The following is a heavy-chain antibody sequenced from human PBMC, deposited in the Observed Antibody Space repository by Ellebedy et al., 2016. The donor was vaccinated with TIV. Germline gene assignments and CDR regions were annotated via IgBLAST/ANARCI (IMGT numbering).Heavy chain of an antibody. V-gene: IGHV3-13*01. J-gene: IGHJ5*02. D-gene: IGHD3-10*01. CDR1: GFTFSNYE. CDR2: IGTAGDT. Sequence: PGGSLRLSCAASGFTFSNYETHWVRQATGKGLEWVSVIGTAGDTYYPGSVKGRFTISRENAKNSLFLQMNSLRDGDTAVYYCARGRYGPWGQGTLVTVSS. CDR3: ARGRYGP.